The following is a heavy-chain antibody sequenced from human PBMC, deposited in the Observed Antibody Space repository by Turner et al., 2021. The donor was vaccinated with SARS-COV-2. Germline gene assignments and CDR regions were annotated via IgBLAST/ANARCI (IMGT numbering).Heavy chain of an antibody. J-gene: IGHJ5*02. D-gene: IGHD2-15*01. V-gene: IGHV4-39*01. CDR3: ARGPRVVAPTTWFDP. Sequence: QLQLQESRPGLLKPSATLSLPCPVPADSISSDNYYWGWIRQPPGKGLEWIGSIYYRGSTNYNPSLKSRVTISVDTSKNQFSLKLSSVTAADTAVYYCARGPRVVAPTTWFDPWGQGTLVTVSS. CDR2: IYYRGST. CDR1: ADSISSDNYY.